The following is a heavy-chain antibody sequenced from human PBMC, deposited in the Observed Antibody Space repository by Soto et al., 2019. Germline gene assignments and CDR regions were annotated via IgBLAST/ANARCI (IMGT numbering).Heavy chain of an antibody. CDR3: ARVWDYGDYHYYYYGMDV. J-gene: IGHJ6*02. D-gene: IGHD4-17*01. CDR1: GGTFSNYA. V-gene: IGHV1-69*13. Sequence: SVKVSCKASGGTFSNYAISWVRQAPGQRLEWMGGIIPIFGTANYAQKFQGRVTITADESTSTAYMELSSLRSEDTAVYYCARVWDYGDYHYYYYGMDVWGQGTTVTVSS. CDR2: IIPIFGTA.